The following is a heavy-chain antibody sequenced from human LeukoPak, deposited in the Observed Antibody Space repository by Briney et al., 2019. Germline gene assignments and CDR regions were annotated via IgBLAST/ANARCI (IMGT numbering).Heavy chain of an antibody. J-gene: IGHJ4*02. CDR3: ARVPTIQYRRFDY. D-gene: IGHD2/OR15-2a*01. V-gene: IGHV4-34*01. Sequence: SETLSLTCAVCGGSFSGYCWSWIRQPPGKGLEWIGEINHSGSTNYNPSLKSRVTISVDTSKNQFSLKLSSVTAADTAVYYCARVPTIQYRRFDYWGQGTLVTVSS. CDR1: GGSFSGYC. CDR2: INHSGST.